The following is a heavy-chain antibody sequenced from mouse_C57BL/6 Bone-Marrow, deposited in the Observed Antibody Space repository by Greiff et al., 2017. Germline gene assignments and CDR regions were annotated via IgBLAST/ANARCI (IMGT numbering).Heavy chain of an antibody. CDR3: ARPRGAY. CDR2: IRSCSSTI. V-gene: IGHV5-17*01. CDR1: GFTFSDYG. J-gene: IGHJ3*01. Sequence: DVQLVESGGGLVKPGGSLKLSCAASGFTFSDYGMHWVRQAPEQGLEWVAYIRSCSSTIYYADTVKGRFTISRDNAKNTLFLQMTSVGAEDTAMNYCARPRGAYWGQGTLVTVSA.